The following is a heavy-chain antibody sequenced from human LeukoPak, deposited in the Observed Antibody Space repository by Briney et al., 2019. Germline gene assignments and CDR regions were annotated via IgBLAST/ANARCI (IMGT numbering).Heavy chain of an antibody. CDR2: ISAYNGNT. CDR3: ARDRGYSSSWWGYDY. D-gene: IGHD6-13*01. V-gene: IGHV1-18*01. J-gene: IGHJ4*02. CDR1: GYTFTSYG. Sequence: ASVKVSCKASGYTFTSYGISWVRQAPGQGLEWRGWISAYNGNTNYAQKLQGRVTMTTDTSTSTAYMELRSLRSDDTAVYYCARDRGYSSSWWGYDYWGQGTQVTVSS.